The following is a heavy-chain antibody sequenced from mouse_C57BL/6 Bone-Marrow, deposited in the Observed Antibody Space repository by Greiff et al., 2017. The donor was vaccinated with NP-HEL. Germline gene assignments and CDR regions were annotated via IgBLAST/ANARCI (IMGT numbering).Heavy chain of an antibody. CDR3: ARKGWLLYYFDY. CDR2: ISYDGSN. Sequence: EVKLQESGPGLVKPSQSLSLTCSVTGYSITSGYYWNWIRQFPGNKLEWMGYISYDGSNNSNPSLKNRISLTRDTSKNKFFLKLNSVTTEDTATYYCARKGWLLYYFDYWGQGTTLTVSS. D-gene: IGHD2-3*01. V-gene: IGHV3-6*01. J-gene: IGHJ2*01. CDR1: GYSITSGYY.